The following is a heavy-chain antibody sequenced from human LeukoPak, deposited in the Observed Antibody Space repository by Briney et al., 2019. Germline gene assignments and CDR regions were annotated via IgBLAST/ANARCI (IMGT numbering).Heavy chain of an antibody. CDR1: GYTFTSHY. D-gene: IGHD7-27*01. V-gene: IGHV1-46*01. CDR3: ASESGSELGGPYYYYGMDV. J-gene: IGHJ6*02. Sequence: GGSMRLSCAASGYTFTSHYMHWVRQAPGQGLEWMGIINPSGGSTSYAQKFQGRVTMTRDTSTSTVYMELSSLRSEDTAVYYCASESGSELGGPYYYYGMDVWGQGTTVTVSS. CDR2: INPSGGST.